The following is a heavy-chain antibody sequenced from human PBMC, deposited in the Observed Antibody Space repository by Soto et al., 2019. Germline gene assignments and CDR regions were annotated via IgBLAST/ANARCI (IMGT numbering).Heavy chain of an antibody. CDR3: ARPPLTTGDHDAFDI. V-gene: IGHV5-51*01. CDR1: GYSFTSYW. D-gene: IGHD4-17*01. CDR2: IYPGDSDT. Sequence: GESLKISSKGSGYSFTSYWIGWVRQMPGKGLEWMGIIYPGDSDTRYSPSFQGQVTISADKSISTAYLQWSSLKASDTAMYYYARPPLTTGDHDAFDIWGQGTMVTVSS. J-gene: IGHJ3*02.